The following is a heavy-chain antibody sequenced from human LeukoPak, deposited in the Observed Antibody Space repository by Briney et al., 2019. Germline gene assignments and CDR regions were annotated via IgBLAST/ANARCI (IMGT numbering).Heavy chain of an antibody. CDR2: IIPIYGTA. CDR3: AIHAGGYNYWWFDI. J-gene: IGHJ5*02. D-gene: IGHD5-24*01. CDR1: VDTFSHYT. V-gene: IGHV1-69*13. Sequence: ASVKVSCKASVDTFSHYTIVWVRQAPGRGLEWMGGIIPIYGTAYYAQMFQGRITLTAHESTATAYLELRSLTSDDTALYFGAIHAGGYNYWWFDIWGQGTLVTVSS.